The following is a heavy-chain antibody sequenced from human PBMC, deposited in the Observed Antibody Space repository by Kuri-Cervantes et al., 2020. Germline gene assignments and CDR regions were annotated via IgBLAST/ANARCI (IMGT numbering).Heavy chain of an antibody. CDR1: GFTFNSYA. V-gene: IGHV3-23*01. Sequence: GESLKISCAASGFTFNSYAMSWVRQAPGKGLEWVSAISGSGGSTYYADSVKGRFTISRDNAKNSLYLQMNSLRVDDTAVYYCARWGGPQSVLDYWGQGTLVTVSS. J-gene: IGHJ4*02. CDR2: ISGSGGST. D-gene: IGHD2-8*02. CDR3: ARWGGPQSVLDY.